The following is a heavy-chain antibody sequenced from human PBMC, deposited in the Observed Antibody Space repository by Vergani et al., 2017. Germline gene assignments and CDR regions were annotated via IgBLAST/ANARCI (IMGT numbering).Heavy chain of an antibody. CDR2: IKSTFDHGTT. J-gene: IGHJ6*02. V-gene: IGHV3-15*07. D-gene: IGHD2-21*01. Sequence: EVQLVESGGGIVKPGGSLRLSCVASGFSFRNAWMKWVRRTPRKGLEWVGRIKSTFDHGTTDYAAAVKGRFTISRDDSKNTLFLQMNGLKTEDIGVYCCTPDPRYCGDDSCGLRSDHHYYGMDVWGQGTTVTVSS. CDR1: GFSFRNAW. CDR3: TPDPRYCGDDSCGLRSDHHYYGMDV.